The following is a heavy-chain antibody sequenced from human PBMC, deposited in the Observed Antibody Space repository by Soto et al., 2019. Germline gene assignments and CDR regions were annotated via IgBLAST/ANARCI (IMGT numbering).Heavy chain of an antibody. CDR2: FDPEDGET. CDR1: GDGLTDLS. Sequence: VTVSCEDSGDGLTDLSRHWLQQAPGKGLEWMGGFDPEDGETIYAQKFQGRVTMTEDTSTDTAYMELSSLRSEDTAVYYCATALSTGDAFDIWGQGTMVTVSS. V-gene: IGHV1-24*01. J-gene: IGHJ3*02. CDR3: ATALSTGDAFDI. D-gene: IGHD4-17*01.